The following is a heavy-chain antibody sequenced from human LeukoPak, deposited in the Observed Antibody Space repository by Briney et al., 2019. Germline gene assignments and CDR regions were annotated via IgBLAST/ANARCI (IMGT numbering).Heavy chain of an antibody. CDR2: ISATGAST. Sequence: PGGSLRLSCAASGFTFSSYAMTWVRQAPGKGLEWVSAISATGASTYYADSVKGRFTISRDNSEDTLFLQMNSLRAEDTAVYYCAKRVAASSGANDYWGQGTLVTVSS. V-gene: IGHV3-23*01. CDR3: AKRVAASSGANDY. CDR1: GFTFSSYA. J-gene: IGHJ4*02. D-gene: IGHD5-18*01.